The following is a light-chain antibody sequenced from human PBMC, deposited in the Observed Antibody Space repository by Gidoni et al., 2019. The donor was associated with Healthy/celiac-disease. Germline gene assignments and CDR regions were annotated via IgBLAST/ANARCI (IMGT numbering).Light chain of an antibody. Sequence: DLEMTQSPSSLSASVGDRVTITCRASQSISSYLNWYQQKAGKAPKLLIYAESSLQSGVPSRFSGSGSGTDFTLTISSLLPEDFATYYCQQRVNTFGQGTKLEIK. V-gene: IGKV1-39*01. J-gene: IGKJ2*01. CDR2: AES. CDR3: QQRVNT. CDR1: QSISSY.